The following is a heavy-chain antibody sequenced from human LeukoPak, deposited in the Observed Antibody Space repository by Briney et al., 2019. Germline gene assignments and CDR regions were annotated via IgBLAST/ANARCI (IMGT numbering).Heavy chain of an antibody. CDR1: GFTFSSYW. V-gene: IGHV3-74*01. Sequence: PGGSLRLSCAASGFTFSSYWMHWVRQAPGKGLVWVSRINSDGSSTSYADSVKGRFTISRDNAKNSLYLQMNSLRAEDTAVYYCARASVNYYDSSGYWAFDYWGQGTLVTVSS. CDR3: ARASVNYYDSSGYWAFDY. J-gene: IGHJ4*02. CDR2: INSDGSST. D-gene: IGHD3-22*01.